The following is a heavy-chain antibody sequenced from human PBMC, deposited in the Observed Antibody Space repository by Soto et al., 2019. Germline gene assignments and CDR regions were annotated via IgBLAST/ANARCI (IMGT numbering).Heavy chain of an antibody. Sequence: GGSLRLSCVNSGFTFDDYAITWLRQAPGKGLEWVCSINSSGSDTRCAGSVKGRFTISRDSSQSTVYLQMNSLRDEDTAVYYCAKDPWNNWSGLFDPWGQGSLVTVS. CDR3: AKDPWNNWSGLFDP. J-gene: IGHJ5*02. D-gene: IGHD1-1*01. CDR1: GFTFDDYA. V-gene: IGHV3-23*05. CDR2: INSSGSDT.